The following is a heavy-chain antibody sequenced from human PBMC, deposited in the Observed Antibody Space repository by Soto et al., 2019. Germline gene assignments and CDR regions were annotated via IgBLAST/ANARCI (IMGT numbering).Heavy chain of an antibody. CDR3: ARAVKSIQIWLGMDF. CDR1: GFTFSSYA. D-gene: IGHD5-18*01. J-gene: IGHJ6*02. Sequence: QVQLVESGGGVVQSGRSLRLSCEAAGFTFSSYAMHWVRQAPGKGLEWLVVISYDGSNKYYADSVKGRFTISRDNSKNTLFLQMSSLRPAATAIYYCARAVKSIQIWLGMDFWGHGTTVTVSS. V-gene: IGHV3-30-3*01. CDR2: ISYDGSNK.